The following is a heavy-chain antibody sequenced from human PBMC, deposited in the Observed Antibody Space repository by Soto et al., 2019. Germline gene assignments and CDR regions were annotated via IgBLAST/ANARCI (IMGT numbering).Heavy chain of an antibody. CDR1: GFTFSSYA. J-gene: IGHJ4*02. CDR2: ISGSGGST. V-gene: IGHV3-23*01. D-gene: IGHD2-15*01. Sequence: EVQLLESGGGLVQPGGSLRLSCAASGFTFSSYAMSWVRQAPGKGLEWVSAISGSGGSTYYADSVKGRSTISRDNSKNTLDLQMNSLRAEDTAVYYCANRPEYCSGGSCYFDYWGQGTLVTVSS. CDR3: ANRPEYCSGGSCYFDY.